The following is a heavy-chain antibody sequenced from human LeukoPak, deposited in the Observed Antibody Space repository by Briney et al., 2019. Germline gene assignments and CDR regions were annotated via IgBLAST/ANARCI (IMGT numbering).Heavy chain of an antibody. CDR2: INTYTGNP. CDR1: GYILDIYA. Sequence: GASVKVSCKASGYILDIYAMIWVRQAPGKGLELIGWINTYTGNPTYAQGFTGRFVFSLDTSVSTAYLQNSSLKAEDTAVYYCARDYTLTLGTTTYFQHWGQGTLVTVSS. D-gene: IGHD1-7*01. J-gene: IGHJ1*01. CDR3: ARDYTLTLGTTTYFQH. V-gene: IGHV7-4-1*02.